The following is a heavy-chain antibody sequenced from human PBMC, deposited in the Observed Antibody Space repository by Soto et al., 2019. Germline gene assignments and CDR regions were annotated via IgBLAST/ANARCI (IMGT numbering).Heavy chain of an antibody. V-gene: IGHV4-39*07. CDR3: ARGYCSGGSCYSFFLYLVDYYGMDV. D-gene: IGHD2-15*01. J-gene: IGHJ6*02. Sequence: SETLSLTCTVSGGSISSSSYYWGWIRQPPGKGLEWIGSIYYSGSTYYNPSLKSRVTISVDTSKNQFSLKLSSVTAADTAVYYCARGYCSGGSCYSFFLYLVDYYGMDVWGQGTTVTVSS. CDR2: IYYSGST. CDR1: GGSISSSSYY.